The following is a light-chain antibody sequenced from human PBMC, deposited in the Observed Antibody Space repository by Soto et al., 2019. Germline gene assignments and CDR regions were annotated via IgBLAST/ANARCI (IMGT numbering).Light chain of an antibody. CDR1: RSVSSY. J-gene: IGKJ4*01. CDR2: DTS. CDR3: EQRSDWPELT. V-gene: IGKV3-11*01. Sequence: PGERATLSCRASRSVSSYLAWYQQSPGQPPRLLIYDTSSRATGIPPRFSGSGSGTDFELTITSLEPEDFAVYYCEQRSDWPELTFGGGTRVEI.